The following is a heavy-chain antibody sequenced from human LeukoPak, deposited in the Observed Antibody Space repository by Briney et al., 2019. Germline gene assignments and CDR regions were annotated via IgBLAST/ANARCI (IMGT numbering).Heavy chain of an antibody. J-gene: IGHJ5*02. Sequence: ASVKVSCKASGYTFTSYDINWVRQATGQGLEWMGWMNPNSGNTGYAQKFQGRVTMTRNTSISTAYMELSSLRSEDTAVYYCARGPGEDDYGDYGGGNWFDPWRQGTLVTVSS. CDR1: GYTFTSYD. CDR3: ARGPGEDDYGDYGGGNWFDP. CDR2: MNPNSGNT. D-gene: IGHD4-17*01. V-gene: IGHV1-8*01.